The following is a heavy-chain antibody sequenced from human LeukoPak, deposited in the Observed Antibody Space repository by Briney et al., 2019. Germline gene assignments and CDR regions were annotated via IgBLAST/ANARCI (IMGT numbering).Heavy chain of an antibody. D-gene: IGHD6-19*01. V-gene: IGHV1-8*01. J-gene: IGHJ4*02. CDR3: ARGVTAESH. CDR1: GYTFTSYD. Sequence: ASVKVSCKASGYTFTSYDFNWVRQAPGQGPEWIGWMNPNSGTTGYAQKFQGRVTMTRNTSISTAYMELSSLRSEDTAVYYCARGVTAESHWGQGTLVTVSS. CDR2: MNPNSGTT.